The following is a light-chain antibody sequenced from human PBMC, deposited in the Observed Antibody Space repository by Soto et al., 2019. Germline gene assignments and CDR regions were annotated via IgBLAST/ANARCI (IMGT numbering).Light chain of an antibody. Sequence: EIVLTQSTATLSLSPGERATLSCRASQSVSSYLAWYQQKPGQAPRLLIYDATNRASGIPARFSGSGSGTDVALTISSLEPEDSAVYYCQQRGNWPPFTFGPGTKVDIK. V-gene: IGKV3-11*01. CDR1: QSVSSY. CDR2: DAT. CDR3: QQRGNWPPFT. J-gene: IGKJ3*01.